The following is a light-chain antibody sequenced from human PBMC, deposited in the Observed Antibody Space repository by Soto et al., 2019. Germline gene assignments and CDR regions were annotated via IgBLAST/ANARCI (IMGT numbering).Light chain of an antibody. CDR2: DAS. Sequence: EFVVTQSPATLSLSPGEVATLYFSASPSVSSSLAWYQQKPGQAPRLLIYDASTRALDTPARFAGSGAGTEFTLTISSLQSEDFAVYFCQQYGSSPPWTFGQGTKVDIK. J-gene: IGKJ1*01. CDR1: PSVSSS. CDR3: QQYGSSPPWT. V-gene: IGKV3-15*01.